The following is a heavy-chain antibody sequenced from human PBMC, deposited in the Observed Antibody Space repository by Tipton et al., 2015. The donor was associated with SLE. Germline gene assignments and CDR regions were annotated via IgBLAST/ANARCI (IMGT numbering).Heavy chain of an antibody. CDR3: ARSVNTFADDYGDIHYFDY. D-gene: IGHD4-17*01. J-gene: IGHJ4*02. CDR2: IYYTGST. CDR1: SDSISSGGYF. V-gene: IGHV4-31*03. Sequence: TLSLTCTVSSDSISSGGYFWSWIRQYPGKGLAWIGSIYYTGSTYYNPSLKSRLSLSVDTSKKQFSLRLSSVTAADTAVYYCARSVNTFADDYGDIHYFDYWGQGTLVTVSS.